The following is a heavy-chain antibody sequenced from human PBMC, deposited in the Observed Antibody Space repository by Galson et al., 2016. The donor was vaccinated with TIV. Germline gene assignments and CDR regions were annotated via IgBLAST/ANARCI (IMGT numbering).Heavy chain of an antibody. D-gene: IGHD4-17*01. CDR3: AKGQLRAARRVYYMDL. Sequence: SLRLSCAASGFTFDDYAMHWVRQVPGKGLEWVSVISWNSGSTVYADSVKGRFAISRDNAKNSLFLPMNSLGVEDTALYYHAKGQLRAARRVYYMDLWGKGATVTVSS. CDR1: GFTFDDYA. CDR2: ISWNSGST. J-gene: IGHJ6*03. V-gene: IGHV3-9*01.